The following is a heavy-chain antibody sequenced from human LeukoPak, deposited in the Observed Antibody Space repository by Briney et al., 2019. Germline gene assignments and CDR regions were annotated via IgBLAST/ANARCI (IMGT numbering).Heavy chain of an antibody. CDR1: GGSFSGYY. V-gene: IGHV4-34*01. CDR2: INHSGST. Sequence: SETLSLTCAVYGGSFSGYYWSWIRQPPGKGLEWIGEINHSGSTNYNPSLKSRVTISVDTSKNQFSLKLSSVTAADTAVYYCASSGYSSSHYYYYYYMDVWGKGTTVTVSS. D-gene: IGHD6-6*01. J-gene: IGHJ6*03. CDR3: ASSGYSSSHYYYYYYMDV.